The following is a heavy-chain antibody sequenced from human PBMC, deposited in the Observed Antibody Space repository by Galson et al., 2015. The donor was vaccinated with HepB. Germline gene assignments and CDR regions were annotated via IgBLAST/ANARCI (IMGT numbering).Heavy chain of an antibody. CDR2: IIPIFGTA. V-gene: IGHV1-69*13. J-gene: IGHJ6*02. CDR1: GGTFSSYA. CDR3: AGTGYCSSTSCYLPYYYGMDV. D-gene: IGHD2-2*01. Sequence: SVKVSCKASGGTFSSYAISWVRQAPGQGLEWMGGIIPIFGTANYAQKFQGRVTITADESTSTAYMELSSLRSEDTAVYYCAGTGYCSSTSCYLPYYYGMDVWGQGTTVTVSS.